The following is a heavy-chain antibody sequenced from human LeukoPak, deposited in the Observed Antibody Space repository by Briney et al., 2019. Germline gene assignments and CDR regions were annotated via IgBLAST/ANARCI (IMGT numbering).Heavy chain of an antibody. CDR3: ARLSANNYYYYYYGMDV. CDR2: IYYSGST. Sequence: SETLSLTCTVSGGSISSYYWSWIRQPPGKGLEWIGYIYYSGSTNYNPSLKSRVTISVDTSKNQFSLKLSSVTAADTAVYYCARLSANNYYYYYYGMDVWGQGTTVTVSS. J-gene: IGHJ6*02. D-gene: IGHD1-1*01. V-gene: IGHV4-59*08. CDR1: GGSISSYY.